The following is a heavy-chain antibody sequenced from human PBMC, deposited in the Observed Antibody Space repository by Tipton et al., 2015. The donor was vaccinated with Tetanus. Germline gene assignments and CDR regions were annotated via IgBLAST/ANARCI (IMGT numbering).Heavy chain of an antibody. J-gene: IGHJ5*02. CDR3: ARRKVELVTTNWFDP. CDR2: INHSGST. V-gene: IGHV4-39*01. Sequence: TLSLTCTVSGGSISSSSYYWGWIRQPPGKGLEWIGEINHSGSTNYNPSLKSRVTISVDTSKNQFSLKLSSVTAADTAVYYCARRKVELVTTNWFDPWGQGTLVTVSS. D-gene: IGHD1-7*01. CDR1: GGSISSSSYY.